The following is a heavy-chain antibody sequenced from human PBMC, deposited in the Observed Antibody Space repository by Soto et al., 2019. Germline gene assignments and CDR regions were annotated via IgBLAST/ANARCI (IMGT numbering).Heavy chain of an antibody. CDR3: ARDHAAIGSGRGVLGY. Sequence: ASVKVSCKASGYTFTGYYMHWVRQAPGQGLEWMGWINPNSGGTNYAQKFQGRVTMTRDTSISTAYMELTRLRSDDTAVFFCARDHAAIGSGRGVLGYWGLGTMVTVYS. CDR2: INPNSGGT. CDR1: GYTFTGYY. D-gene: IGHD3-10*01. J-gene: IGHJ4*02. V-gene: IGHV1-2*02.